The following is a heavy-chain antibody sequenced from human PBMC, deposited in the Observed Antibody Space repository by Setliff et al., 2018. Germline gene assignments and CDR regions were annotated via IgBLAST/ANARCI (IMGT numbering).Heavy chain of an antibody. Sequence: PLETLSLTCNVSGASVSSHYWDWIRQPPGKGLEWIGFISYSGITTYNVSLKSRVSISVDTSKNQFSLKLSSVTAADTAVYYCATRKSSGRLYYMDVWGKGTPVTVS. CDR3: ATRKSSGRLYYMDV. CDR1: GASVSSHY. J-gene: IGHJ6*03. CDR2: ISYSGIT. V-gene: IGHV4-59*08. D-gene: IGHD1-26*01.